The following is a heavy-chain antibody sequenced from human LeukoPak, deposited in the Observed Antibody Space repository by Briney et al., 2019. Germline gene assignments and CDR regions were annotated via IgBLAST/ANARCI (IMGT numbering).Heavy chain of an antibody. CDR2: TSYDGSIR. V-gene: IGHV3-30-3*01. CDR1: GFTFNTYP. D-gene: IGHD2-21*01. CDR3: ARPAYCGGDCYAQFDY. J-gene: IGHJ4*02. Sequence: GGSLRLSCVASGFTFNTYPMHWVRQAPGKGLEWVAVTSYDGSIRNYADSVKGRLTISRDNPKNTLYLEMNSLRVEDTAVYYCARPAYCGGDCYAQFDYWGQGTLVTVSS.